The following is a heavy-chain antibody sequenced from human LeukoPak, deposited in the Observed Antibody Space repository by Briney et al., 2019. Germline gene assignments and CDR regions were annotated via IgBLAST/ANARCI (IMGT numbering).Heavy chain of an antibody. V-gene: IGHV1-69*05. CDR3: ARAQGDYRNFNNKWFDP. J-gene: IGHJ5*02. Sequence: ASVTVSCKASGGTFSNFAISWVRQAPGQGLHWMGGIIPIFGTASYAQKFQGRVTITTDESTSTAYMELRSLRSEDTAAYYCARAQGDYRNFNNKWFDPWGQGTLVTVSS. CDR1: GGTFSNFA. CDR2: IIPIFGTA. D-gene: IGHD4-11*01.